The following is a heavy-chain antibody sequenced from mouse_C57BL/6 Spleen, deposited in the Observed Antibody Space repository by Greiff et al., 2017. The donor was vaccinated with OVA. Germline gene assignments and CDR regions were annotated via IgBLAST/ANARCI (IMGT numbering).Heavy chain of an antibody. Sequence: EVQLQQSVAELVRPGASVKLSCTASGFNIKNTYMHWVKQRPEQGLEWIGRIDPANGNTKYAPKFQGKATITADTSSNTAYLQLSSLTSEDTAIYYCASSAQAKSPYWYFDVWGTGTTVTVSS. J-gene: IGHJ1*03. CDR1: GFNIKNTY. D-gene: IGHD3-2*02. CDR2: IDPANGNT. V-gene: IGHV14-3*01. CDR3: ASSAQAKSPYWYFDV.